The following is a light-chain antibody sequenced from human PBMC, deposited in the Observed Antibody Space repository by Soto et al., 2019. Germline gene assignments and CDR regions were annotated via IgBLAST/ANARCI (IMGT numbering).Light chain of an antibody. Sequence: DIQMTQSPSSLSASVVDRVTITGLASQGIRNDLGWYQQKPGKAPKLLIYDASNLETGVPSRFSGSGSGTDFTFTISSLQSEDFAVYYCQQYNNWPPWTFGQGTKVDIK. CDR2: DAS. V-gene: IGKV1-33*01. CDR1: QGIRND. CDR3: QQYNNWPPWT. J-gene: IGKJ1*01.